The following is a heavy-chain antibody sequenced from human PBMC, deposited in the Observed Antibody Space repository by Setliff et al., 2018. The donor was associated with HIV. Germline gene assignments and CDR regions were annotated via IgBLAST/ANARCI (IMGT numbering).Heavy chain of an antibody. J-gene: IGHJ4*02. D-gene: IGHD2-21*02. V-gene: IGHV1-3*01. CDR1: GYSFPNYA. CDR2: IKPASGDT. CDR3: ASPTAIPH. Sequence: ASVKVSCKASGYSFPNYAIRWVRLAPGQRLEWMGWIKPASGDTQYSQKFQGRVTITRDTSASKVYMELSSLRPEDTAVYYCASPTAIPHWGQGTLVTVSS.